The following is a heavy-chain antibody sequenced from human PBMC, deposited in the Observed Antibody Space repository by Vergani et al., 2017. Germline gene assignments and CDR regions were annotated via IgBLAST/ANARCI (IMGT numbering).Heavy chain of an antibody. D-gene: IGHD6-6*01. CDR3: ARGAPIDY. V-gene: IGHV4-34*01. Sequence: QVQLQQWGAGLLKPSETLSLTCAVYGGSFSGYYWSWIRQPPGKGLEWIGEINHSGSTNYNPSLKSRVTISVDASKNQFSLKLSSVTAADTAVYYCARGAPIDYWGQGTLVTVSS. J-gene: IGHJ4*02. CDR2: INHSGST. CDR1: GGSFSGYY.